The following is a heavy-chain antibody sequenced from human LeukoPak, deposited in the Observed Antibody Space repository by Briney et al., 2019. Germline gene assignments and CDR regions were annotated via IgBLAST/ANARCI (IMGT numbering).Heavy chain of an antibody. Sequence: ASVKVSCKASGYTFTGYYMHWVRQAPGQGLEWMGWINPNSGGTNYAQKFQGWVTMTRDTSISTAYMELSRLRSDDTAVYYCARLGYCSGGSCSYYFDYWGQGTLVTVSS. D-gene: IGHD2-15*01. V-gene: IGHV1-2*04. CDR1: GYTFTGYY. CDR3: ARLGYCSGGSCSYYFDY. CDR2: INPNSGGT. J-gene: IGHJ4*02.